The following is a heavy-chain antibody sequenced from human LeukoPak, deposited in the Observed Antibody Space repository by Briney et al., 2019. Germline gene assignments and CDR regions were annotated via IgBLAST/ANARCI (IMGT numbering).Heavy chain of an antibody. CDR2: IIPIFGTA. J-gene: IGHJ5*02. Sequence: GSSVKVSCKASGGTFSSYAISWVRQAPGQGLEWMGGIIPIFGTANYAQKLQGRVTMTTDTSTSTAYMELRSLRSDDTAVYYCARDRGASIVVVPAAKKRSWFDPWGQGTLVTVSS. D-gene: IGHD2-2*01. CDR1: GGTFSSYA. CDR3: ARDRGASIVVVPAAKKRSWFDP. V-gene: IGHV1-69*05.